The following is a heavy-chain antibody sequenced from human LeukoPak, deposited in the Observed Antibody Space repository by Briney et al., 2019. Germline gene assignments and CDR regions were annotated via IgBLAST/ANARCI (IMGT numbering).Heavy chain of an antibody. CDR2: IYYSGST. CDR1: GGSISSGSNY. CDR3: VRHISVVRGETFDF. V-gene: IGHV4-39*01. J-gene: IGHJ4*02. Sequence: KPSETLSFTCTVSGGSISSGSNYWGWIRQPPGKGLEWIGSIYYSGSTYYNPSLKSRVTISVDTSKNQFSLKLSSVTAADTAVYYCVRHISVVRGETFDFWGQGSLVTVSS. D-gene: IGHD3-10*01.